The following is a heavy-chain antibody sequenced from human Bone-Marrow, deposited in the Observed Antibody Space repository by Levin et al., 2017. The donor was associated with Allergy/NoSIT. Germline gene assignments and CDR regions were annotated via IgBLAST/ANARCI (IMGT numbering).Heavy chain of an antibody. Sequence: GESLKISCKASGYTFTSYGISWVRQAPGQGLEWMGWISAYNGNTNYAQKLQGRVTMTTDTSTSTAYMELRSLRSDDTAVYYCARSRGARYYYYYYMDVWGKGTTVTVSS. CDR3: ARSRGARYYYYYYMDV. D-gene: IGHD3-10*01. CDR1: GYTFTSYG. V-gene: IGHV1-18*01. J-gene: IGHJ6*03. CDR2: ISAYNGNT.